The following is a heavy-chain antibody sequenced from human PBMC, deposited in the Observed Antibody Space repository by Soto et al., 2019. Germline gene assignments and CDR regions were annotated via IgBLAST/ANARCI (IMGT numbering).Heavy chain of an antibody. CDR2: IWFEGSNK. J-gene: IGHJ4*02. CDR3: ARKVGMEFDY. V-gene: IGHV3-33*01. Sequence: QVQLVESVGGVVQPGRSLRLSCAASGFTFSSFGIHWVRQAPGKGLEWVALIWFEGSNKNYADSVKGRFTISRDNSKNTLSRQMNSLRAEDTAVYYCARKVGMEFDYWGQGTQVTVSS. D-gene: IGHD2-21*01. CDR1: GFTFSSFG.